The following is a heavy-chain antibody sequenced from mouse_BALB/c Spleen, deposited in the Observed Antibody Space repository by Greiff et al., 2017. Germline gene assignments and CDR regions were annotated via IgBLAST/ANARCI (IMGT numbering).Heavy chain of an antibody. CDR3: ARQGDYDAYYAMDY. J-gene: IGHJ4*01. Sequence: EVKLVESGGGLVQPGGSLKLSSAASGFTFSSYTMSWVRQTPEKRLEWVAYISNGGGSTYYPDTVKGRFTISRDNAKNTLYLQMSSLKSEDTAMYYCARQGDYDAYYAMDYWGQGTSVTVSS. CDR1: GFTFSSYT. V-gene: IGHV5-12-2*01. D-gene: IGHD2-4*01. CDR2: ISNGGGST.